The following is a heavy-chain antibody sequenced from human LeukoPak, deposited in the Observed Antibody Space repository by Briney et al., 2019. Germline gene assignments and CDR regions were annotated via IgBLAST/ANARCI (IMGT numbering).Heavy chain of an antibody. J-gene: IGHJ4*02. V-gene: IGHV4-61*02. D-gene: IGHD6-25*01. CDR1: GGSIGSGSYY. Sequence: SETLSLTCTVSGGSIGSGSYYWSWIRQPAGKGLEWIGRIYTSGSTNYNPSLKSRVTISVDTSKNQFSLKLSSVTAADTAVYYCARTDRSIAAYDYWGQGTLVTVSS. CDR2: IYTSGST. CDR3: ARTDRSIAAYDY.